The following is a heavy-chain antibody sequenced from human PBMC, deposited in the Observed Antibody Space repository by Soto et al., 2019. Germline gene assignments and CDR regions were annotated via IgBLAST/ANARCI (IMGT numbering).Heavy chain of an antibody. CDR2: ISDDGASA. Sequence: EVQLVESGGGLVQPGGSLRLSCAASGFTFSSYWMHWVRQVPGRGLVWVSRISDDGASATYADSVKGRFTISRDNAKNTVSLQMNILRAEDTAVYYCVRAGSNDYWGQGTLVTVSS. CDR3: VRAGSNDY. V-gene: IGHV3-74*01. CDR1: GFTFSSYW. D-gene: IGHD2-15*01. J-gene: IGHJ4*02.